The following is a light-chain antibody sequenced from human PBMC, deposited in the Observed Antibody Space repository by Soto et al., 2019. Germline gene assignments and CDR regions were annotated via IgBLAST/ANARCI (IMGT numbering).Light chain of an antibody. Sequence: EIVLTQSPATLSLSPGERATLSCRASQSVSTYLAWYQQKPGQAPRLLIYDASNRATGIPARFSGSGSGTDFTLTINSLAPEDVAVYYCQQRRNWPGAFGPGTKLDIK. CDR2: DAS. J-gene: IGKJ3*01. V-gene: IGKV3-11*01. CDR1: QSVSTY. CDR3: QQRRNWPGA.